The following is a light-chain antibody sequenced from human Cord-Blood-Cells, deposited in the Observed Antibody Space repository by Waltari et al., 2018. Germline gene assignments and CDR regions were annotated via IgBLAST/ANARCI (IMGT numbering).Light chain of an antibody. Sequence: EILLTQSPATLSLSPGERATLSCRASQSVSSYLAWYQHKPGQAPRLLIYDASNRATGIPARFSGSGSGTDFTLTISSLEPEDFSVYYCQQRSNWPLTFGGGTKVEIK. J-gene: IGKJ4*01. CDR2: DAS. V-gene: IGKV3-11*01. CDR3: QQRSNWPLT. CDR1: QSVSSY.